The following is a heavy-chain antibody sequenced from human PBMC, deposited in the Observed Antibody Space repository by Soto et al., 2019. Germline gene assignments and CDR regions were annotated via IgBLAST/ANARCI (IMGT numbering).Heavy chain of an antibody. V-gene: IGHV1-8*01. Sequence: QVQLVQSGAEVKKPGASVKVSCKASGYTFTSYDINWVRQATGQGLEWMGWMNPNSGNTGYEQKFQGRVTLTRNTSISTAYMELSSLRSDDTAVYYCARGRGGTMVRGVPDFDYWGQGTLVTVSS. D-gene: IGHD3-10*01. CDR2: MNPNSGNT. J-gene: IGHJ4*02. CDR1: GYTFTSYD. CDR3: ARGRGGTMVRGVPDFDY.